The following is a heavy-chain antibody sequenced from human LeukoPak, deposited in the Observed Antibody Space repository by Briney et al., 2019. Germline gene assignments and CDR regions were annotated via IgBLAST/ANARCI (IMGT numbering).Heavy chain of an antibody. J-gene: IGHJ4*02. CDR1: GYTLTSYD. V-gene: IGHV1-8*01. CDR2: MNPNSGHT. CDR3: ARSIVGVRKRNDY. D-gene: IGHD1-26*01. Sequence: ASVKVSCTASGYTLTSYDIIWVRQASGQGLEWMGWMNPNSGHTGYAQKFQGRVTMTRTTSISTAYMELTSLTSEDSAVYYCARSIVGVRKRNDYWGQGTLVTVSS.